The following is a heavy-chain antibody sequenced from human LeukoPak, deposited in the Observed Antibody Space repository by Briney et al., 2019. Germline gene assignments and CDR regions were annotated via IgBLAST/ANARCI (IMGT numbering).Heavy chain of an antibody. J-gene: IGHJ5*02. CDR3: ARGAAPGILSFDP. V-gene: IGHV4-30-4*01. Sequence: KPSQTLSLTCTVSGGSISSGDYYWRWIRQPPGKGLEWIGYIYYSGSTYYNPSLGSRVIISLDTSKNQFSLKLSSVTAADTAVYYCARGAAPGILSFDPWGQGTLVTVSS. CDR1: GGSISSGDYY. CDR2: IYYSGST. D-gene: IGHD6-13*01.